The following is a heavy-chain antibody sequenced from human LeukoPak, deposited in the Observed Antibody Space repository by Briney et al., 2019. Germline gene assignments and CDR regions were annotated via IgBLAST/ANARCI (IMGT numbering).Heavy chain of an antibody. CDR2: ISSSSRYI. CDR1: GFTFSTYS. Sequence: GGSLRLSCTASGFTFSTYSMNWVRQAPGKGLEWVSSISSSSRYIYYADSVKGRFTISRDDGKNSLYLQMNSLRAEDTALYYCVRDLTSSSTAYFHHWGQGTLVTVSS. V-gene: IGHV3-21*01. CDR3: VRDLTSSSTAYFHH. J-gene: IGHJ1*01. D-gene: IGHD6-6*01.